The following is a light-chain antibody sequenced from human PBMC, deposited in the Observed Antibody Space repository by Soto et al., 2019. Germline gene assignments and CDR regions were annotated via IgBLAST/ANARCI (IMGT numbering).Light chain of an antibody. CDR2: DVS. CDR3: CSYAGSYTFYV. V-gene: IGLV2-11*01. CDR1: SSDVCGYNY. Sequence: QSALTQPRSVSGSPGQSVTISCTGTSSDVCGYNYVSWYQHHPGKAPKLMIYDVSKRPSGVPDRFSGSKSGNPASLTISGLQDEDEADDYCCSYAGSYTFYVFGTGTKLTVL. J-gene: IGLJ1*01.